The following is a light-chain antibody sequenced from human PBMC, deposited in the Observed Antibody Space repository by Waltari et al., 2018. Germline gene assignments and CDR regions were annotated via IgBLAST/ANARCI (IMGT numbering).Light chain of an antibody. CDR3: QQRDTWPPT. V-gene: IGKV3-11*01. CDR2: GAS. CDR1: QTIGGS. Sequence: EIVLTQSPATLSLSPGDRATLSCRASQTIGGSLALYQQKPGQSPSLLIYGASRRATGVPARFGGSGSGTDFTLTISSLEPEDFAVYFCQQRDTWPPTFGQGTKVDFK. J-gene: IGKJ1*01.